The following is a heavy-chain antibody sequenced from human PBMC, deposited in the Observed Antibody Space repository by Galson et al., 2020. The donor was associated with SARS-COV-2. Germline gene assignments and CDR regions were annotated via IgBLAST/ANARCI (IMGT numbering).Heavy chain of an antibody. V-gene: IGHV2-70*01. J-gene: IGHJ2*01. CDR2: IDWHDDK. CDR3: ARSMERLHYYDSSGYYYSYWYFDL. CDR1: GFSLSTSGMR. Sequence: SGPTLVKPTQTLTLTCTFPGFSLSTSGMRLSWIRQPPGKALEWLALIDWHDDKHHSTSLKTRLTISKDTSKNQVVLTMTNMDPVDTATYYCARSMERLHYYDSSGYYYSYWYFDLWGRGTLVTVSS. D-gene: IGHD3-22*01.